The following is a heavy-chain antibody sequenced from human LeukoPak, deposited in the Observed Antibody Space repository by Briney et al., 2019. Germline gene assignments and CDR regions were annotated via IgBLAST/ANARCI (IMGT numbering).Heavy chain of an antibody. Sequence: GGSLRLSCAASGVTVSNNYMNWVRQAPGKGLEWVSLIFSGGSTYYADSVKGRFTISRDNSKNTLYLQMNSLRAEDTAVYYCARDPPAVAANTYGWGQGTLVTVSS. V-gene: IGHV3-66*01. CDR2: IFSGGST. D-gene: IGHD6-6*01. J-gene: IGHJ4*02. CDR1: GVTVSNNY. CDR3: ARDPPAVAANTYG.